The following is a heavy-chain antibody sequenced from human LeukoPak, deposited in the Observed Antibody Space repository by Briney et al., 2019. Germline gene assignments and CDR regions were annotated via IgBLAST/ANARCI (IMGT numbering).Heavy chain of an antibody. CDR3: AHRPRRGVPANY. Sequence: GPTLVNPTQTLTLTCNFSGFSLSTSEAGVGWIRQPPGKALEWLALIYWDDDKRYSPSLKNRLTITKDTSKNQVALTMTNMDPVDTATYYCAHRPRRGVPANYWGQGILVTVSS. CDR2: IYWDDDK. J-gene: IGHJ4*02. CDR1: GFSLSTSEAG. D-gene: IGHD6-25*01. V-gene: IGHV2-5*02.